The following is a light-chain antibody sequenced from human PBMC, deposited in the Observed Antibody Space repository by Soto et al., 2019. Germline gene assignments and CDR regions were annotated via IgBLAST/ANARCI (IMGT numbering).Light chain of an antibody. Sequence: QSALAQPASVSGSPGQSITISCTGTSSDVGAYNSVSWYQQHPGKAPKLMIYEVTNRPSGVSDRFSGSKSDNTASLTISGLQAEDEADYYCSSYTISSTWVFGGGTKVTVL. V-gene: IGLV2-14*01. CDR1: SSDVGAYNS. CDR2: EVT. CDR3: SSYTISSTWV. J-gene: IGLJ3*02.